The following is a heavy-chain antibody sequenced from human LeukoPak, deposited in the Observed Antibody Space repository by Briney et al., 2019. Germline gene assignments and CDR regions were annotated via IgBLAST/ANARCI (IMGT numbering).Heavy chain of an antibody. J-gene: IGHJ4*02. V-gene: IGHV3-23*01. CDR3: AKGPSPGYCSSTSCYYDY. D-gene: IGHD2-2*01. Sequence: GGSLRLSCAASGFTFSSYAMSWVRQAPGKGLEWVTALSDDGGTIYYADSVKGRFTISRDNSKNTLYLQMNSLRGDDTAVYHCAKGPSPGYCSSTSCYYDYWGQGTLVTVSS. CDR2: LSDDGGTI. CDR1: GFTFSSYA.